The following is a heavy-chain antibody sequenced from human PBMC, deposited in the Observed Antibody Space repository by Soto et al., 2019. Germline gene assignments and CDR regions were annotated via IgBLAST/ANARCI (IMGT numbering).Heavy chain of an antibody. Sequence: QVQLVQSGAEVKKPGSSVKVSCKASGGTFSSYTISWVRQAPGQGLEWMGRIIPILGIANYAQKFQGRVTITADKSTSTDYMEMSSMRYEDTAVYYCAMEYCSSTSCYRDYWGQGTLVTVSS. CDR3: AMEYCSSTSCYRDY. CDR1: GGTFSSYT. J-gene: IGHJ4*02. V-gene: IGHV1-69*02. CDR2: IIPILGIA. D-gene: IGHD2-2*02.